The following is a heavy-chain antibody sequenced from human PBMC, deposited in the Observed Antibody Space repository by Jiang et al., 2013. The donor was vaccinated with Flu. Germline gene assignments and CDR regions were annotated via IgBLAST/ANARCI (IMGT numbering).Heavy chain of an antibody. CDR1: GGTFTSYT. Sequence: QSGAEVKKPGSSVKVSCKASGGTFTSYTFSWVRQAPGQGLEWMGWIIPILGQTNYAEKFQDRFTITADKSTGTAYMELSSLRSEDTAVYYCARDFDGSEVSYSTWGQGTLVTVSS. CDR2: IIPILGQT. D-gene: IGHD3-10*01. J-gene: IGHJ4*02. CDR3: ARDFDGSEVSYST. V-gene: IGHV1-69*04.